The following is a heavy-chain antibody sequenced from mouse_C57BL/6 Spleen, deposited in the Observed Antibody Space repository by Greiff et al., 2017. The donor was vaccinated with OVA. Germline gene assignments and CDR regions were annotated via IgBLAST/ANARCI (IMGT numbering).Heavy chain of an antibody. V-gene: IGHV5-4*01. CDR2: ISDGGSYT. CDR1: GFTFSSYA. J-gene: IGHJ1*03. D-gene: IGHD1-1*01. CDR3: ARDNYGSSYGYWYFDV. Sequence: VQLKESGGGLVKPGGSLKLSCAASGFTFSSYAMSWVRQTPEKRLEWVATISDGGSYTYYPDNVKGRFTISRDNAKNNLYLQMSHLKSEDTAMYYCARDNYGSSYGYWYFDVWGTGTTVTVSS.